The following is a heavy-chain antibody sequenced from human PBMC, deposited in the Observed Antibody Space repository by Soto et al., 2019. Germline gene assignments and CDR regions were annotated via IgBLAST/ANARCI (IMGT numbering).Heavy chain of an antibody. V-gene: IGHV1-8*01. J-gene: IGHJ5*01. D-gene: IGHD3-16*01. CDR3: ARDPFYGGFDS. Sequence: QVQLVQSGAEVRKPGASVKVSCKASGHTPASYDINWVRQATGQGLEWMGWMTPDSGDTGYAQKFQGRVTMTWDTSITTAYMELSSLRSDDTAVYYCARDPFYGGFDSWGQGTLVTVSS. CDR2: MTPDSGDT. CDR1: GHTPASYD.